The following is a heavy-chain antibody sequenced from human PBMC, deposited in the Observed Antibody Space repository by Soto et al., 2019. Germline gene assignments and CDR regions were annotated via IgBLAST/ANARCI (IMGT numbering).Heavy chain of an antibody. CDR3: VRDRGHSGFDS. J-gene: IGHJ4*02. CDR2: INEDGSAK. V-gene: IGHV3-7*03. CDR1: GFTCSTYW. D-gene: IGHD6-19*01. Sequence: EVQLVESGGGLVQPGGSLRLSCAASGFTCSTYWMAWVRQAPGKGPEWVANINEDGSAKEFVGSVKGRFTISRDNAKEQLYLQMNSLRVEDTAVYYCVRDRGHSGFDSWGQGTLVTVSP.